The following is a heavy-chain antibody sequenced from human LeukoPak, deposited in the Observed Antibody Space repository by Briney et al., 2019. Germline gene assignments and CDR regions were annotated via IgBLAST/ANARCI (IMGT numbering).Heavy chain of an antibody. V-gene: IGHV4-30-2*01. CDR1: GGSISSGGYS. Sequence: PSQTLSLTCAVSGGSISSGGYSWSWIRQPPGKGLEWIGYIYHSGSTYYNPSLKSRVTISLDASKKQFSLKLNSVTVADTAVYYCARDSRRMMKFGAVGAGYYHYHAMDVWGQGTTVTVSS. D-gene: IGHD3-16*01. CDR2: IYHSGST. CDR3: ARDSRRMMKFGAVGAGYYHYHAMDV. J-gene: IGHJ6*02.